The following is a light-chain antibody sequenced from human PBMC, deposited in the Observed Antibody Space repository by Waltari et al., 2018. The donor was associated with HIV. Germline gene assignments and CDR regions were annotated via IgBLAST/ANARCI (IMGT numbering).Light chain of an antibody. J-gene: IGKJ4*01. CDR1: HSISSY. V-gene: IGKV1-39*01. CDR2: AAS. CDR3: QQSYTTPPT. Sequence: DIQMTQSPSSLSASVGDRVTITCRASHSISSYLNWYQRKPGKAPNLLIYAASSLQSGVPSRFSGSGSGTDFTLTISSLQPEDFATYYCQQSYTTPPTFGGGTKVEIK.